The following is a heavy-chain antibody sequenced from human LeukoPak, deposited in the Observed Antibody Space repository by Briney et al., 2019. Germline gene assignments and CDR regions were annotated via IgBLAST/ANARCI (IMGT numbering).Heavy chain of an antibody. J-gene: IGHJ4*01. CDR1: GFTFSSSC. V-gene: IGHV3-7*03. CDR3: ARGTGYYVN. Sequence: GGSLRLSCAASGFTFSSSCMSWVRQAPGRGLEWVATIKQGGSETYYVDSVKGRFTISRDNANNSLYLQMNSLRAEDTAVYFYARGTGYYVNWGHGTLVTVSS. CDR2: IKQGGSET. D-gene: IGHD3/OR15-3a*01.